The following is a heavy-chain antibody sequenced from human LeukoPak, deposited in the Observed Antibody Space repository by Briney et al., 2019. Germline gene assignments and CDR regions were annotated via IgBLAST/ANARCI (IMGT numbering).Heavy chain of an antibody. J-gene: IGHJ4*02. CDR3: ARELDSDYYDSSGYYLGYFDY. CDR1: GGSISSGSYY. D-gene: IGHD3-22*01. V-gene: IGHV4-61*02. Sequence: SQTLSLTCTVSGGSISSGSYYWSWIRQPAGKGLEWIGRIYTSGSTNYNPSLKSRVTISVDTSKNQFSLKLSSVTAADTAVYYCARELDSDYYDSSGYYLGYFDYWGQGTLVTVSS. CDR2: IYTSGST.